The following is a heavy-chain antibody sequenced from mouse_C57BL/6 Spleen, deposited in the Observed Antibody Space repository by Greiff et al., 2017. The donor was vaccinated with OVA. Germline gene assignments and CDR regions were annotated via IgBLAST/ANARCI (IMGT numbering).Heavy chain of an antibody. CDR2: IYPGDGDT. J-gene: IGHJ2*01. CDR1: GYAFSSSW. CDR3: ARYGGG. V-gene: IGHV1-82*01. D-gene: IGHD1-1*02. Sequence: QVQLQQSGPELVKPGASVKISCKASGYAFSSSWMNWVKQRPGKGLEWIGRIYPGDGDTNYNGKFKGKATLTAAKSSRTAYMQLSSLTSEYSAGYFCARYGGGWGKGTTLTVSS.